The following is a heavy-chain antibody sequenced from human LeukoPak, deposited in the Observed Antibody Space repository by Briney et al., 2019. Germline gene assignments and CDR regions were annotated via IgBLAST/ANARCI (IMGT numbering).Heavy chain of an antibody. J-gene: IGHJ4*02. Sequence: SETLSLTCTVSGGSISSSSYYWGWIRQPPGKGLEWIGSIYYSGSTYYNPSLKSRVTISVDTSKNQFSLELSSVTPADTAVYYCARSYSSSSRNFDYWGPGTLVNVSS. CDR3: ARSYSSSSRNFDY. CDR2: IYYSGST. V-gene: IGHV4-39*01. D-gene: IGHD6-6*01. CDR1: GGSISSSSYY.